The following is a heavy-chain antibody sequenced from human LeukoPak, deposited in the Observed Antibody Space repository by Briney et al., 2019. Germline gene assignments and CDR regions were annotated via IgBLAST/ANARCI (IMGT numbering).Heavy chain of an antibody. D-gene: IGHD3-10*01. CDR2: INHSGST. CDR1: GGSFSGYY. CDR3: ARETTYYYGSGNPGGDWFDP. J-gene: IGHJ5*02. V-gene: IGHV4-34*01. Sequence: SETLSLTCAVYGGSFSGYYWSWIRQPPGKGLEWIGEINHSGSTNYNPSLKSRVTISVDTSKNQFSLKLSSVTAADTAVYYCARETTYYYGSGNPGGDWFDPWGQGTLVTVSS.